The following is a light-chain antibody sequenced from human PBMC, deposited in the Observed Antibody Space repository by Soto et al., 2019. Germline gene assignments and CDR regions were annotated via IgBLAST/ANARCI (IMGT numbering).Light chain of an antibody. CDR1: SSDVGGYND. J-gene: IGLJ1*01. CDR2: DVS. V-gene: IGLV2-14*03. Sequence: QSALTQPASGSGSPRQSITISCTGTSSDVGGYNDVSWYQHHPGKAPKLMIYDVSNRPSGVSNRFSGSKSVNTASLTISGLQAEDEADYYCSSYTSSSTFDVFGTGTKVTVL. CDR3: SSYTSSSTFDV.